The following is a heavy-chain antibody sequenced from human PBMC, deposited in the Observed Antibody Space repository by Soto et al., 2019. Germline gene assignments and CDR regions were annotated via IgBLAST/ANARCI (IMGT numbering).Heavy chain of an antibody. CDR2: ISSSSSYI. CDR1: GFTFSSYS. Sequence: PGGSLRLSCAASGFTFSSYSMNWVRQAPGKGLEWVSSISSSSSYIYYADSVKGRFTISRDNAKNSLYLQMNSLRAEDTAVYYCARYCSGGSCERQNPEGNDAFDIWGQGTMVTVSS. CDR3: ARYCSGGSCERQNPEGNDAFDI. J-gene: IGHJ3*02. V-gene: IGHV3-21*01. D-gene: IGHD2-15*01.